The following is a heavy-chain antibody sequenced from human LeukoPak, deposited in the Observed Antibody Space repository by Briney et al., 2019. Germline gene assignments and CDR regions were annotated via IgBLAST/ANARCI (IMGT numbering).Heavy chain of an antibody. CDR2: IDGSGVST. D-gene: IGHD6-13*01. CDR3: AKDLSSSWYRGFDH. V-gene: IGHV3-23*01. J-gene: IGHJ4*02. Sequence: GGSLRLSCAASGITFSSYGMSWVRQAPGKGLEWVSTIDGSGVSTYYAESVKGRFTISRDNSKNTLYLQMSSLRAEDTAVYFCAKDLSSSWYRGFDHWGQGTLDTVSS. CDR1: GITFSSYG.